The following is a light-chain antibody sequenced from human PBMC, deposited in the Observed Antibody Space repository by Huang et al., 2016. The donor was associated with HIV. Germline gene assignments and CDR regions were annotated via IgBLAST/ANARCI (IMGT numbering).Light chain of an antibody. J-gene: IGKJ4*01. CDR3: QQYNNWPLT. CDR2: GAS. CDR1: QSVKTN. Sequence: EVVMTQSPASLSVSPGDRATLSCWAGQSVKTNLAWYQQQPGQAPRLLIFGASTRATGVPARFSGSGSETDFTLTISSLQSEDFAVYYCQQYNNWPLTFGGGTRVEIK. V-gene: IGKV3-15*01.